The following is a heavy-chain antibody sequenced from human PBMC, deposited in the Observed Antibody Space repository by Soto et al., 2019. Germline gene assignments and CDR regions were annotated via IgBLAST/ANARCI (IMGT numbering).Heavy chain of an antibody. D-gene: IGHD2-15*01. CDR1: GFTFSNYA. J-gene: IGHJ6*02. Sequence: PGGSPRLSCAASGFTFSNYAIHWVRQAPGKGLEXVAVIXXDXSXXXYXXXXKGRFIISRDNSENTLYLQMSSLRAEDTAVYYCAIDYSYQRSMDVWGQGTTVTVSS. CDR2: IXXDXSXX. CDR3: AIDYSYQRSMDV. V-gene: IGHV3-30-3*01.